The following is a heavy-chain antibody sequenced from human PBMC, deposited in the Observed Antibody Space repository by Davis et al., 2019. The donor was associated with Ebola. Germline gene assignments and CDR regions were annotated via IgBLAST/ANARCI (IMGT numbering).Heavy chain of an antibody. J-gene: IGHJ6*02. CDR1: GFTFSNYD. CDR2: ISDWSTYT. V-gene: IGHV3-21*01. CDR3: ARDIVDAAICGMDV. Sequence: GESLKISCAASGFTFSNYDMSWVRHPPGKGLEWVSSISDWSTYTNYADSVKGRFTITRDNAKNSLSLQMNSMRAEDTAVYYCARDIVDAAICGMDVWGQGTTVTVSS. D-gene: IGHD5-18*01.